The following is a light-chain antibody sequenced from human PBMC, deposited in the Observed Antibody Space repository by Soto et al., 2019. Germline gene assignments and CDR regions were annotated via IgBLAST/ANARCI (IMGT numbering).Light chain of an antibody. V-gene: IGKV3-15*01. CDR2: GLS. J-gene: IGKJ1*01. CDR1: QRITT. CDR3: QQYYDWPT. Sequence: EIVMTQSPATLSLSPGERAALSYRASQRITTVAWYQQKPGQAPRLLIYGLSIRAPGVPARFSVSGSGTEFTLTISSLQSEDFAVYFCQQYYDWPTFGQGTRVEVK.